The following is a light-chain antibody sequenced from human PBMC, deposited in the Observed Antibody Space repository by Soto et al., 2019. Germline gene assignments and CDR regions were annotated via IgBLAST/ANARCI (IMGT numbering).Light chain of an antibody. J-gene: IGKJ2*01. V-gene: IGKV1-39*01. Sequence: DIQMTQSPSSLSASVGDRVTITCRASQSISSYLNWYQQKPEKAPKLLIYAASSLQSGVPSRFSGSGSGTDFTLTISSLQPEDFATYYCQQSNDAPKTFGQGTKLEIK. CDR2: AAS. CDR1: QSISSY. CDR3: QQSNDAPKT.